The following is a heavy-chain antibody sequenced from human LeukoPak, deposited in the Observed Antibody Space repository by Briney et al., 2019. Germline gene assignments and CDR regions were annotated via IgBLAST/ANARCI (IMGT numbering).Heavy chain of an antibody. CDR2: ISGSGGST. CDR1: GFTFSSYA. CDR3: ARVPCYYDSSGHIDAFDI. Sequence: GGSLRLSCAASGFTFSSYAMSWVRQAPGKGLEWVSAISGSGGSTYYADSVKGRFTISRDNSKNTLYLQMNSLRAEDTAVYYCARVPCYYDSSGHIDAFDIWGQGTMVTVSS. J-gene: IGHJ3*02. D-gene: IGHD3-22*01. V-gene: IGHV3-23*01.